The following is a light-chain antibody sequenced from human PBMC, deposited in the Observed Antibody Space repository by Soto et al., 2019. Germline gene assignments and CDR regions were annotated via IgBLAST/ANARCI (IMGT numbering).Light chain of an antibody. J-gene: IGKJ2*01. Sequence: DIQLTQSPSSLSASIGDTVTISCRASQSVSTFLNWHQQKPGKAPRVLIYASSTLQSGVPSRFSGSGIGTDFTLTITNLQPEDFGTYYCQHSYSIPYTFGQGIKLEIK. CDR3: QHSYSIPYT. V-gene: IGKV1-39*01. CDR1: QSVSTF. CDR2: ASS.